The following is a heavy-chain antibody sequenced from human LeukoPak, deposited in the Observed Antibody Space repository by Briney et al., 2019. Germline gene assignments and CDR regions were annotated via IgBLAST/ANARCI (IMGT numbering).Heavy chain of an antibody. CDR1: GFTVSSNY. V-gene: IGHV3-23*01. CDR2: ISGSGGST. Sequence: PGGSLRLSCAASGFTVSSNYMSWVRQAPGKGLEWVSAISGSGGSTYYADSVKGRFTISRDNSKNTLYLQMNSLRAEDTAVYYCARDTAMATYYYYYYMDVWGKGTTVTVSS. CDR3: ARDTAMATYYYYYYMDV. D-gene: IGHD5-18*01. J-gene: IGHJ6*03.